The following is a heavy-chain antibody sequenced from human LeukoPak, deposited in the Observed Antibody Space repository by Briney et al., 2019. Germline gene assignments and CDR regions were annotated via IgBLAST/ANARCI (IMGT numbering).Heavy chain of an antibody. Sequence: SETLSLTCSVSDGSINSYYWNWIRRPPGKGLEWIGYIYYNGNTNYSPSLKSRVTMSVDTSKNLFSLKVSSVTAADTTVYYCARGRSNYYGMDVWGQGTTVTVSS. J-gene: IGHJ6*02. D-gene: IGHD1-26*01. V-gene: IGHV4-59*01. CDR1: DGSINSYY. CDR3: ARGRSNYYGMDV. CDR2: IYYNGNT.